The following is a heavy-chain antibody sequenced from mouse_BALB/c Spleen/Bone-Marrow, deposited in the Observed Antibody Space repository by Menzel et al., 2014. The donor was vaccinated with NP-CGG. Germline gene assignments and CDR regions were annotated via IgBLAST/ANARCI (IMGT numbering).Heavy chain of an antibody. V-gene: IGHV1-67*01. J-gene: IGHJ3*01. CDR1: GYTSTDYA. Sequence: SGPELVRPGVSVKISCKGSGYTSTDYAMHWVKRSHAKSLEWIGVISTYSGNTNYNQKFKGKATMTVDKSSSTAYMELARLTSEDSAIYYCARGNRYDGAWFAYWGQGTLVTVSA. D-gene: IGHD2-14*01. CDR2: ISTYSGNT. CDR3: ARGNRYDGAWFAY.